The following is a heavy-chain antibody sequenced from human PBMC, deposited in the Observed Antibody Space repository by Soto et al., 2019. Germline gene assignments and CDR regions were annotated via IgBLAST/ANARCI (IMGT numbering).Heavy chain of an antibody. CDR2: IYTTGST. Sequence: SETLSPTCTVSGDSISTYFWSWIRQPAGGGLEWIGRIYTTGSTNYNPSLKSRVTMSLDTSRNQFSLKLSSVTAADTAVYYCAREGGYFDSSGSGVYHYHGVDVWGQGTTVTVSS. D-gene: IGHD3-22*01. J-gene: IGHJ6*02. CDR3: AREGGYFDSSGSGVYHYHGVDV. CDR1: GDSISTYF. V-gene: IGHV4-4*07.